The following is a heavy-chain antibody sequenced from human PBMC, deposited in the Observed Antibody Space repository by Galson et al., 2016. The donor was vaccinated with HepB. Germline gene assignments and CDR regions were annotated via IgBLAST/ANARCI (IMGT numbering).Heavy chain of an antibody. CDR3: ATVRSGCSAASCYIDS. D-gene: IGHD2-2*01. CDR2: THDGGLT. J-gene: IGHJ4*02. Sequence: SETLSLTCTVSGGSISSPFWWTWLRQPPGKGPEWIGETHDGGLTNYNPSLRSRVTIFFDKSKNQFFLTLTSVTAADTALYYFATVRSGCSAASCYIDSWGQVSLVTVSS. V-gene: IGHV4-4*02. CDR1: GGSISSPFW.